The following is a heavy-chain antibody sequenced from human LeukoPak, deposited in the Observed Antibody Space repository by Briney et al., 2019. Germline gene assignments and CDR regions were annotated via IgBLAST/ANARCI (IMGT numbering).Heavy chain of an antibody. V-gene: IGHV3-64D*06. J-gene: IGHJ4*02. CDR2: ISSNGGST. Sequence: QSGGSLRLSCSASGFTFSRYAMHWVRQAPGKGLEYVSAISSNGGSTYYADSVKGRFTISRDSSKNTLYLQMSSLRAEDTAVYYCVKDGGYSGYETFGYWGQGTLVTVSS. CDR1: GFTFSRYA. D-gene: IGHD5-12*01. CDR3: VKDGGYSGYETFGY.